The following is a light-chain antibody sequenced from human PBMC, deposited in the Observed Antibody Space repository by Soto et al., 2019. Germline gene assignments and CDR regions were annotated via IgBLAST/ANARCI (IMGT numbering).Light chain of an antibody. CDR2: GAS. Sequence: IVLTQSPGTLSLSPGERATLSCRASQSVSSSYLAWYQQKPGQAPRLLIYGASSRATGIPDRFSGSGSGRDCTLTISRLEPEGVAVYYCQQYGSSSTFGQGTRLEIK. J-gene: IGKJ5*01. V-gene: IGKV3-20*01. CDR3: QQYGSSST. CDR1: QSVSSSY.